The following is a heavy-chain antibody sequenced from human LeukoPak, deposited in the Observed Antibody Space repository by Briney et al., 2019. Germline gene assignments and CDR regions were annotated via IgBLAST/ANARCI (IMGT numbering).Heavy chain of an antibody. CDR3: ARGISGEFDY. CDR2: IYTSGST. CDR1: GGSISSGSYY. D-gene: IGHD6-19*01. V-gene: IGHV4-61*02. J-gene: IGHJ4*02. Sequence: SETLSLTXTVSGGSISSGSYYWSWIRQPAGKGLEWIGRIYTSGSTNYNPSLKSRVTISVDTSKNQFFLKLSSVTAADTAVYYCARGISGEFDYWGQGTLVTVSS.